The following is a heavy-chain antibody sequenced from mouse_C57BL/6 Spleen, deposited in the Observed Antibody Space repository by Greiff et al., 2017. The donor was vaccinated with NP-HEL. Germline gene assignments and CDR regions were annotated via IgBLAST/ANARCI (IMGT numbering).Heavy chain of an antibody. V-gene: IGHV1-19*01. D-gene: IGHD1-1*01. Sequence: VQLQQSGPVLVKPGASVKMSCKASGYTFTDYYMNWVKQSHGKSLEWIGVINPYNGGTSYNQKFKGKATLTVDKSSSTAYMELNSLTSEDSAVYYCARDDGSSYYFAYWGQGTTLTVSS. CDR3: ARDDGSSYYFAY. CDR1: GYTFTDYY. CDR2: INPYNGGT. J-gene: IGHJ2*01.